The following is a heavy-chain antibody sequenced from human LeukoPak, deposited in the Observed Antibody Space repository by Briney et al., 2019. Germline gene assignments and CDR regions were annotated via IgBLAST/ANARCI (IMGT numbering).Heavy chain of an antibody. CDR2: IYPGDSDT. CDR3: ARSAMVRGVIIALDY. D-gene: IGHD3-10*01. J-gene: IGHJ4*02. V-gene: IGHV5-51*01. CDR1: GYTFTNYW. Sequence: GESLKISCKASGYTFTNYWIGWVRQMPGKGLEWMGIIYPGDSDTRYSPSFQGQVTISADKSISTAYLQWSSLKASDTAMYYCARSAMVRGVIIALDYWGQGTLVTVSS.